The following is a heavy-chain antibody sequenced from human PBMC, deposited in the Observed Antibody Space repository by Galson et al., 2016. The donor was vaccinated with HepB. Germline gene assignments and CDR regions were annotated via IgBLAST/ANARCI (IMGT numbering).Heavy chain of an antibody. CDR3: VLRSTGYYQWDV. D-gene: IGHD1-26*01. CDR1: GFTFINYG. J-gene: IGHJ6*04. Sequence: SLRLSCAGSGFTFINYGMHWVRQAPGRGLEYVSAISNNGDSRNYADSVKGRFTIYRDNSKNTLYLQMSSLRTEDTAVYYCVLRSTGYYQWDVWGKGTTVTVSS. CDR2: ISNNGDSR. V-gene: IGHV3-64D*06.